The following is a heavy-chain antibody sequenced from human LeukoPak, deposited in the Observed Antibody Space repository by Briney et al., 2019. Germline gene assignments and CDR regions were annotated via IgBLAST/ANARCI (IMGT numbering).Heavy chain of an antibody. CDR1: GFTFSSYG. D-gene: IGHD1-26*01. CDR3: AKDARVGATPYYYFDY. Sequence: GGSLRLSCAASGFTFSSYGMHWVRQAPGKGLEWVAFIQSDGGNKYYADSVKGRFTISRDNSKNTLYLQMNSLRAEDTAVYYCAKDARVGATPYYYFDYWGQGTLVTVSS. V-gene: IGHV3-30*02. CDR2: IQSDGGNK. J-gene: IGHJ4*02.